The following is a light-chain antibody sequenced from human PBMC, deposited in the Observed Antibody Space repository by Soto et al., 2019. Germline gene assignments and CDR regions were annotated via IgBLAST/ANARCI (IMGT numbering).Light chain of an antibody. CDR3: AAWDDSLNTVV. V-gene: IGLV1-44*01. J-gene: IGLJ2*01. CDR2: TSN. CDR1: RSNIGKNT. Sequence: QSVLTQPPSVSGTPGQTVTISCSGARSNIGKNTLNWFQQLPGTAPNLLISTSNHRPSGVRDRFSGSKSGTSASLTISGLRSDDEADYYCAAWDDSLNTVVFGGGTKLTVL.